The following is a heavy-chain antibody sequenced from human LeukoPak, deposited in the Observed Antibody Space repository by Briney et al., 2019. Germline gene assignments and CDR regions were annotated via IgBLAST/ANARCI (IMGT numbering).Heavy chain of an antibody. CDR3: ARNVVVVAANWLDP. V-gene: IGHV4-61*02. D-gene: IGHD2-15*01. CDR1: GGSISSGSYY. J-gene: IGHJ5*02. CDR2: IYTSGST. Sequence: SETLSLTCTVSGGSISSGSYYWSWIRQPAGKGLEWIGRIYTSGSTNYNPSLKSRVTISVDTSKNQFSLKLSSVTAADTAVYYCARNVVVVAANWLDPWGQGTLVTVSS.